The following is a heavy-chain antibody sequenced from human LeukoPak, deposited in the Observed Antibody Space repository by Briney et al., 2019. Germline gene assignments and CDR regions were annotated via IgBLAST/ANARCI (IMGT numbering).Heavy chain of an antibody. D-gene: IGHD3-22*01. CDR3: ARGYYDSSGYHDAFDI. CDR2: ISYDGSNK. Sequence: GGSLRLSCAASGFTFSSYSMNWVRQAPGKGLEWVAVISYDGSNKYYADSVKGRFTISRDNSKNTLYLQMNSLRAEDTAVYYCARGYYDSSGYHDAFDIWGQGTMVTVSS. CDR1: GFTFSSYS. J-gene: IGHJ3*02. V-gene: IGHV3-30*03.